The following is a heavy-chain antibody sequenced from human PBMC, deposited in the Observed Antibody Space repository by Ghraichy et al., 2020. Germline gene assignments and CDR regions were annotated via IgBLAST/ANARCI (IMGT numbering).Heavy chain of an antibody. V-gene: IGHV6-1*01. J-gene: IGHJ3*02. Sequence: WLGRTYYRSKWYNDYAVSVKSRISINPDTAKNQFSLQLNSVTPEDTAVYYCASDRYNWNAGAFDIWGQGTMVTVSS. CDR2: TYYRSKWYN. D-gene: IGHD1-1*01. CDR3: ASDRYNWNAGAFDI.